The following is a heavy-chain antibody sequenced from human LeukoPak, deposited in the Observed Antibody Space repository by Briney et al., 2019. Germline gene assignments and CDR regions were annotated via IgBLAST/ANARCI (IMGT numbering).Heavy chain of an antibody. J-gene: IGHJ4*02. V-gene: IGHV4-34*01. CDR3: ARGVHSYDSSGYYLDY. Sequence: SETLSLTCALYGGSFSGYYWSGIRQPPGKGVEWMGEINHSGSTNYNPSLKSRVTISVDTSKNQFSLKLSSVTAADTAVYYCARGVHSYDSSGYYLDYWGPGTLVTVSS. D-gene: IGHD3-22*01. CDR1: GGSFSGYY. CDR2: INHSGST.